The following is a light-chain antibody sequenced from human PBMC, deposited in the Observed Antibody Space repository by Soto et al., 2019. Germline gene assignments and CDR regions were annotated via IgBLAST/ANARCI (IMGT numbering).Light chain of an antibody. CDR3: QQLNSYPRT. CDR1: QDIRNY. V-gene: IGKV1-27*01. J-gene: IGKJ1*01. Sequence: DIQMTQSPSSVSASVGDRVTITCRASQDIRNYLVWYQQKPGKVPKLLIYGASALQSGVPSRFSGSGSGTDFTLTISSLQPEDFATYYCQQLNSYPRTFGQGTKVDIK. CDR2: GAS.